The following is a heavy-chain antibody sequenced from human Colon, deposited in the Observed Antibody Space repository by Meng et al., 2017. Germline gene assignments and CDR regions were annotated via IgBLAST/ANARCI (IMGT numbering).Heavy chain of an antibody. CDR2: IYHSGST. Sequence: LPLLGSGLVKPYGLLSLPCAVSGGSISSSTWWSWVRQPPGKGLEWIGEIYHSGSTNYNPSLKSRVTISVDKSKNQFSLKLSSVTAADTAVYYCARNSAAGVDYWGQGTLVTVSS. D-gene: IGHD6-13*01. J-gene: IGHJ4*02. CDR1: GGSISSSTW. CDR3: ARNSAAGVDY. V-gene: IGHV4-4*02.